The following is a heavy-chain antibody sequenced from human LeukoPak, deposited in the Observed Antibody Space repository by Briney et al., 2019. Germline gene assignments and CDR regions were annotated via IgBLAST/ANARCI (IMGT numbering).Heavy chain of an antibody. D-gene: IGHD3-22*01. CDR3: ARQGDSSGYSKWPFGY. J-gene: IGHJ4*02. Sequence: GESLKISCKSSGYSFTSYWIGWVRQMPGKGLEWMGIIYPGDSDTRYSPSFQGQVTISADKSISTAYLQWSSLKASDTAMYYCARQGDSSGYSKWPFGYWGQGTLVTVSS. V-gene: IGHV5-51*01. CDR2: IYPGDSDT. CDR1: GYSFTSYW.